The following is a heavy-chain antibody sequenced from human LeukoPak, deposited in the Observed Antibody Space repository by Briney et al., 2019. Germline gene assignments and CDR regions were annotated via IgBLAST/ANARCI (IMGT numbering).Heavy chain of an antibody. J-gene: IGHJ4*02. CDR2: INAGNGNT. CDR1: GYTFTSYA. Sequence: GASVKVSCKTSGYTFTSYAMHWVRQAPGQRLEWMGWINAGNGNTKYSQKFQGRVTITRDTSASTAYMELSSLRSEDTAVYYCAREGYDFWSALLVDYWGQETLVTVSS. V-gene: IGHV1-3*01. CDR3: AREGYDFWSALLVDY. D-gene: IGHD3-3*01.